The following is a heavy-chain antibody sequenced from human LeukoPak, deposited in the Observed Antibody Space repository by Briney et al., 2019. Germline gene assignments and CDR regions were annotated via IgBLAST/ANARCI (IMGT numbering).Heavy chain of an antibody. CDR3: ARDGSWGWAQYDH. V-gene: IGHV3-23*01. J-gene: IGHJ5*02. Sequence: GGSLRLSCAVSGFTFRSYGMGWVRQAPGKGLEWVAGITDNAGERNYADSVKGRFTISRDNSKSTLDLQMSSLRAEDTALYYCARDGSWGWAQYDHWGQGILVTVSS. CDR1: GFTFRSYG. CDR2: ITDNAGER. D-gene: IGHD5-24*01.